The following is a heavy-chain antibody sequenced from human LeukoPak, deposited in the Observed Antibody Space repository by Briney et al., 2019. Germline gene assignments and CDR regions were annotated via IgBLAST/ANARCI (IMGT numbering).Heavy chain of an antibody. CDR1: GFTFSSYA. J-gene: IGHJ3*02. Sequence: GGSLRLSCAASGFTFSSYAMHWVRQAPGKGLEWVAVISYDGSNKYYADSVKGRFTISRDNSKNTLYLQMNSLRAEGTAVYYCARDLMRVHDAFDIWGQGTMVTVSS. D-gene: IGHD2-8*01. V-gene: IGHV3-30*04. CDR3: ARDLMRVHDAFDI. CDR2: ISYDGSNK.